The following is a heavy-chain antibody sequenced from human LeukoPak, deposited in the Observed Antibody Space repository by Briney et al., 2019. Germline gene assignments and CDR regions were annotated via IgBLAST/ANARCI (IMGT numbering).Heavy chain of an antibody. J-gene: IGHJ4*02. CDR3: AKDHPDGVD. CDR1: GFTVSSNY. V-gene: IGHV3-30*18. D-gene: IGHD4-17*01. CDR2: ISYDGSNK. Sequence: GGSLRLSCAASGFTVSSNYMSWVRQAPGKGLEWVAVISYDGSNKYYADSVKGRFTISRDNSKNTLYLQMNSLRAEDTAVYYCAKDHPDGVDWGQGTLVTVSS.